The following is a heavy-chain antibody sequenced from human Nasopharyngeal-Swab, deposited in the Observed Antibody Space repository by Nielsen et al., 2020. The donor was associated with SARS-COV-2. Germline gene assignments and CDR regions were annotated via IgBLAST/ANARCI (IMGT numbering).Heavy chain of an antibody. Sequence: GGSLRLSCAASGFTFSDYYMSWLRQAPGKGLERVSYISSSSSYTNYADSVKGRFTISRDNAKNSLYLQMNSLRAEDTAVYYCARTGGVLRFLEWLPNWFDPWGQGTLVTVSS. V-gene: IGHV3-11*06. CDR2: ISSSSSYT. CDR1: GFTFSDYY. CDR3: ARTGGVLRFLEWLPNWFDP. J-gene: IGHJ5*02. D-gene: IGHD3-3*01.